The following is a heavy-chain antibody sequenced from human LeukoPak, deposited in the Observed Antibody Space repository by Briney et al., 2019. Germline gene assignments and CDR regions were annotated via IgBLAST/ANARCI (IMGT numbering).Heavy chain of an antibody. D-gene: IGHD2-2*01. J-gene: IGHJ4*02. CDR3: ARVSYQEGVDY. CDR1: GGSINGGNYY. V-gene: IGHV4-61*02. CDR2: ISPSGST. Sequence: PSETLSLTCTVSGGSINGGNYYWTWLRQPAGKGLEWIGRISPSGSTNHNPSLTSRVTISVDTSKNQFSLKLNFVAAADTAVYYCARVSYQEGVDYWGQGTLVTVSS.